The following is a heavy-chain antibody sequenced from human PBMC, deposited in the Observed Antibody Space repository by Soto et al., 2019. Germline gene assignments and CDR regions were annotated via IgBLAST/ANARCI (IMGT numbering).Heavy chain of an antibody. CDR3: AREWRPAAFPYYYYGMDV. J-gene: IGHJ6*02. D-gene: IGHD2-2*01. Sequence: SETLSLTCTVSGGSISSGDYYWSWIRQPPGKGLEWIGYIYYSGSTYYNPSLKSRVTISVDTSKNQFSLKLSSVTAADTAVYYCAREWRPAAFPYYYYGMDVWGQGTTVTVSS. V-gene: IGHV4-30-4*01. CDR2: IYYSGST. CDR1: GGSISSGDYY.